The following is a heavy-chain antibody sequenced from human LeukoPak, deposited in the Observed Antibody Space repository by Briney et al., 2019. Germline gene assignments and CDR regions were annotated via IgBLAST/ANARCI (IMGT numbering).Heavy chain of an antibody. CDR1: GFTFSGYW. CDR2: INPDGSST. V-gene: IGHV3-74*01. CDR3: ARVWENSHGYGY. D-gene: IGHD5-18*01. Sequence: GGSLRLSCAASGFTFSGYWMHWVRQAPGKGLVWVSRINPDGSSTVYAAYVKGRFTISRATAKNTLYLQMNSLRAEDTAVYYCARVWENSHGYGYWGQGTLVTVSS. J-gene: IGHJ4*02.